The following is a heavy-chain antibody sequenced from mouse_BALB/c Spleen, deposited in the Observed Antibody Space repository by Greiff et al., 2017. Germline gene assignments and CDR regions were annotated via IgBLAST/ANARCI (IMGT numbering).Heavy chain of an antibody. Sequence: EVQLQQSGPELVKPGASVKISCKASGYSFTGYYMHWVKQSHVKSLEWIGRINPYNGATSYNQNFKDKASLTVDKSSSTAYMELHSLTSEDSAVYYCARNYYGSSYDYWGQGTTLTVSS. V-gene: IGHV1-26*01. CDR1: GYSFTGYY. D-gene: IGHD1-1*01. J-gene: IGHJ2*01. CDR2: INPYNGAT. CDR3: ARNYYGSSYDY.